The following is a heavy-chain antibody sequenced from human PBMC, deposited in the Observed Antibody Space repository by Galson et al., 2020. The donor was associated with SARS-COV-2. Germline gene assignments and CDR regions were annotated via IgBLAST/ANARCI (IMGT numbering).Heavy chain of an antibody. CDR1: GFTFDDYT. J-gene: IGHJ4*02. D-gene: IGHD3-10*01. CDR2: ISWNGDTT. V-gene: IGHV3-43*01. Sequence: GESLKISCSASGFTFDDYTMHWVRQRPGKGLEWVSLISWNGDTTYYADSVKGRFTISRDNSKKSLYLQMNGLRTEDTAFYYCAKGGDYYQLVNAFDFWGQGTPVTVSS. CDR3: AKGGDYYQLVNAFDF.